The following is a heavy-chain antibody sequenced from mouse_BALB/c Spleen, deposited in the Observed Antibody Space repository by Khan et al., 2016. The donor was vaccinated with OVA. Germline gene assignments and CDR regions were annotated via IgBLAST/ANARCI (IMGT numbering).Heavy chain of an antibody. CDR2: LSPGSGDT. CDR3: ARRNYFGYTFAY. J-gene: IGHJ3*01. V-gene: IGHV1-77*01. D-gene: IGHD1-2*01. CDR1: GYTFTDYY. Sequence: QVQLQQSGAELARPGASVKLSCKASGYTFTDYYINWVKQRTGQGLEWIGELSPGSGDTYYNERFKGKATLTPAKSSSTAYLQLSSLTSEASAVYFCARRNYFGYTFAYWGQGTLVTVSA.